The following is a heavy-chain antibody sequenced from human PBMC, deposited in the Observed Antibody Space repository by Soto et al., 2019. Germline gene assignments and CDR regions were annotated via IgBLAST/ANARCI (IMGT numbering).Heavy chain of an antibody. CDR3: ALREGFLEWLLPYYYYYGMDV. V-gene: IGHV1-69*13. CDR2: IIPIFGTA. CDR1: GGTFSSYA. Sequence: GASVKVSCKASGGTFSSYAISWVRQAPGQGLEWMGGIIPIFGTANYAQKFQGRVTITADESTSTAYMELSSLRSEDTAVYYCALREGFLEWLLPYYYYYGMDVWGQGTTVTVSS. J-gene: IGHJ6*02. D-gene: IGHD3-3*01.